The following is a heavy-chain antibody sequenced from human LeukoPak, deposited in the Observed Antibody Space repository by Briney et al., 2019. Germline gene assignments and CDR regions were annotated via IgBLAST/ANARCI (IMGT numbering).Heavy chain of an antibody. J-gene: IGHJ5*02. D-gene: IGHD6-6*01. V-gene: IGHV4-59*08. CDR3: ARHSSLGRWFDP. CDR1: GGSISSYY. CDR2: IYYSGST. Sequence: SETLSLTCTVPGGSISSYYWSWIRQPPGKGLEWIGYIYYSGSTNYNPSLKSRVTISVDTSKNQFSLKLSSVTAADTAVYYCARHSSLGRWFDPWGQGTLVTVSS.